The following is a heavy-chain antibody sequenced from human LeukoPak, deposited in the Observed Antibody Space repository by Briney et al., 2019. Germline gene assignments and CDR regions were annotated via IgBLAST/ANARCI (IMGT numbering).Heavy chain of an antibody. J-gene: IGHJ4*02. D-gene: IGHD3-16*01. CDR2: INHSGST. Sequence: PSETLSLTCAVYGGSFSGYYWSWIRQPPGKGLEWIGEINHSGSTNYNPSLKSRVTISVDTSKNQFSLKLSSVTAADTAVYYCARRGDYWGQGNLVTVSS. V-gene: IGHV4-34*01. CDR3: ARRGDY. CDR1: GGSFSGYY.